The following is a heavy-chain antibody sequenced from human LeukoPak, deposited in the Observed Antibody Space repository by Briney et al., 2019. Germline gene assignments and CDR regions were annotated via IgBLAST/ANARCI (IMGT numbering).Heavy chain of an antibody. V-gene: IGHV3-23*01. CDR2: ISTSGDRT. Sequence: PGGSLRLSCAASGFTFSSYAMSWVRQAPGKGLEWVSAISTSGDRTYYADSVKGRFTISRDSSKNTLYMQTNSLRAEDTAVYYCAKDYLGSSYAFDVWGQGTMVTVSS. D-gene: IGHD6-13*01. CDR1: GFTFSSYA. J-gene: IGHJ3*01. CDR3: AKDYLGSSYAFDV.